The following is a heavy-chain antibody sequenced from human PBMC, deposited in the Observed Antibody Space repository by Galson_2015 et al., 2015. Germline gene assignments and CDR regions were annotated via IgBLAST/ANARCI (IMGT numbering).Heavy chain of an antibody. J-gene: IGHJ4*02. CDR2: IGDSGANT. V-gene: IGHV3-23*01. Sequence: SLRLSCAVSGFTFSSYAMGWVRQAPGTGLEGVSSIGDSGANTKYADSVKGRFTISRDNSKNTLYLQMNSLRGDDTAVYYCAKGGPYCSGGNCHGDFDSWGQGTLVTVSS. CDR1: GFTFSSYA. CDR3: AKGGPYCSGGNCHGDFDS. D-gene: IGHD2-15*01.